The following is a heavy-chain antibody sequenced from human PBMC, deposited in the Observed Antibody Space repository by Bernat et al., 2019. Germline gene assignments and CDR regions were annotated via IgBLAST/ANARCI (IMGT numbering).Heavy chain of an antibody. D-gene: IGHD2-15*01. Sequence: EVQLVETGGGLIQPGGSLRLSCVDSGFTVSSNSMSWVRQAPGKGLEWVSLIYSGGTTYYADSVKGRFIISRDNSKNTLYLQMNSLRAEDTAVYYCARDDGGFGPFDYWGQGTLVTVSS. CDR1: GFTVSSNS. CDR3: ARDDGGFGPFDY. V-gene: IGHV3-53*05. J-gene: IGHJ4*02. CDR2: IYSGGTT.